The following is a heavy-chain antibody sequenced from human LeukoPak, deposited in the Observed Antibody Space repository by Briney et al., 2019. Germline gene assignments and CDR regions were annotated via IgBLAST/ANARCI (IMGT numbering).Heavy chain of an antibody. CDR3: ARSFGYYDFWSGYSADY. V-gene: IGHV4-39*01. CDR2: SYYSGST. Sequence: SETLSLTCTVSGGSISSSSYYWGWIRRPPGKGLEWLGSSYYSGSTYYNPSLKSRVTISVDTSKNQFSLKLSSVTAADTAVYYCARSFGYYDFWSGYSADYWGQGTLVTVSS. J-gene: IGHJ4*02. D-gene: IGHD3-3*01. CDR1: GGSISSSSYY.